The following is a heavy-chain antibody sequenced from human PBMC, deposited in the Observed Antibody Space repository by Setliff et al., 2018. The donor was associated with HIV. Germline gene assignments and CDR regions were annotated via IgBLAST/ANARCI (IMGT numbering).Heavy chain of an antibody. CDR3: VREGATPDYYWFFDV. CDR1: GFIFDDYA. D-gene: IGHD1-26*01. Sequence: GGSLRLSCAASGFIFDDYAMHWVRQAPGKGLEWVSGISWNGDSIAYAGSVKGRFTISRDNAKNSLYLQMSDVRGEDTAVYYCVREGATPDYYWFFDVWGRGTLVTVSS. J-gene: IGHJ2*01. CDR2: ISWNGDSI. V-gene: IGHV3-9*01.